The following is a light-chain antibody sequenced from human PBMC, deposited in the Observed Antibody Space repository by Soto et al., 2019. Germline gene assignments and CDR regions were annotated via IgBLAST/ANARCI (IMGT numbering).Light chain of an antibody. V-gene: IGKV3-20*01. Sequence: EIVLTQSPGTLTSSQGERATLSCRARQSVSSSFFAWYKQQPGQAPRLLIYGASSRANGTPDRFSGSGSGTDFTLTISRLEPEDFAVYYCQQYGSSPQLTFGGGTKVEIK. CDR3: QQYGSSPQLT. J-gene: IGKJ4*01. CDR1: QSVSSSF. CDR2: GAS.